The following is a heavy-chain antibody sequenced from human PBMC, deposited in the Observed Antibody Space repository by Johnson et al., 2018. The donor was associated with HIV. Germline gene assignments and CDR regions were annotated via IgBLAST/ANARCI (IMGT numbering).Heavy chain of an antibody. CDR2: IKSKTDGGTT. CDR3: ARESSAGEYSYGII. V-gene: IGHV3-15*01. CDR1: GFTFSDYY. J-gene: IGHJ3*02. Sequence: GGVVQPGGSLRLSCAASGFTFSDYYMSWIRQAPGKGLEWVGRIKSKTDGGTTDYAAPVKGRFTISRDDSKNTLYLQMNSLKTEDTAVYYCARESSAGEYSYGIIWGQGTMVTVSS. D-gene: IGHD5-18*01.